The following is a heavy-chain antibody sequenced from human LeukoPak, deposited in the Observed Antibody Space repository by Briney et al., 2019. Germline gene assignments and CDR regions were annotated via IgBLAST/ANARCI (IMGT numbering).Heavy chain of an antibody. J-gene: IGHJ4*02. V-gene: IGHV3-30*04. CDR1: GFTFSSYA. CDR3: ARDFSSYYANSAYYGDTWFDY. CDR2: ISYDGSNK. Sequence: GGSLRLSCAASGFTFSSYAMHWVRQAPGKGLEWVAVISYDGSNKYYAGSVKGRYTISRDNSKNTLYLQMNSLRAEDTAVYYCARDFSSYYANSAYYGDTWFDYWGQGTLVTVSS. D-gene: IGHD3-22*01.